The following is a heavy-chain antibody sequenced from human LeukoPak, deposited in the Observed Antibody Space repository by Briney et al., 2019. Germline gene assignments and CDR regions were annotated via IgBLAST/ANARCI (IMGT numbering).Heavy chain of an antibody. V-gene: IGHV4-38-2*02. CDR2: IYHSGST. CDR3: AITRGIAAP. CDR1: GYSISSGYY. J-gene: IGHJ4*02. D-gene: IGHD6-13*01. Sequence: SETLSLTCTVSGYSISSGYYWGWIRQPPGKGLEWIGSIYHSGSTCYNPSLKSRVTISVDTSKNQFSLKLSSVTAADTAVYYCAITRGIAAPWGQGTLVTVSS.